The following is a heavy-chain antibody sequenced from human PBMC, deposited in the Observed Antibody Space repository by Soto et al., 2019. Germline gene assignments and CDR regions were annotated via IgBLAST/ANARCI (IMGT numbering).Heavy chain of an antibody. CDR3: ARHSDGECGVTQGGFDI. D-gene: IGHD3-10*01. J-gene: IGHJ3*02. Sequence: QLQLQESGPRLVKPSETLSLTCTVSAGSIRSNSHFWGWIRQPPVKGPEWIGTINYCGTTYYNPSLKSRVTISGDTPNSQCAVKVSSVTAADMAVYFCARHSDGECGVTQGGFDIWGQGTMVIVSP. CDR2: INYCGTT. V-gene: IGHV4-39*01. CDR1: AGSIRSNSHF.